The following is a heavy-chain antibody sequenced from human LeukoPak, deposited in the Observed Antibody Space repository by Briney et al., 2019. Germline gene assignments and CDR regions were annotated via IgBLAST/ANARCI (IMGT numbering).Heavy chain of an antibody. V-gene: IGHV5-51*01. J-gene: IGHJ4*02. CDR2: IYPGDPDT. CDR1: GYSFTSYW. CDR3: ARRCYYDSSGYYLDY. Sequence: GESLKISCKGSGYSFTSYWIGWVRQMPGKGLEWMGIIYPGDPDTRYSPSFQGQVTISADKSISTAYLQWSSLKASDTAMYYCARRCYYDSSGYYLDYWGQGTLVTVSS. D-gene: IGHD3-22*01.